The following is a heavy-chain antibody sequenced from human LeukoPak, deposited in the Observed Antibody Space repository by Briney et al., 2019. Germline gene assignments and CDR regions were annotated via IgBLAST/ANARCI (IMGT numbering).Heavy chain of an antibody. Sequence: SETLSLTCTVSGGSINSSSYYWGWIRQPPGKGLECIGTMYYTGSAYYNPSLKSRVTISVDTSKNQFSLKLSSVTAADTAVYYCASHYYYGAGSYYNRLFDPWGQGTLVTVSS. CDR2: MYYTGSA. CDR1: GGSINSSSYY. J-gene: IGHJ5*02. CDR3: ASHYYYGAGSYYNRLFDP. D-gene: IGHD3-10*01. V-gene: IGHV4-39*01.